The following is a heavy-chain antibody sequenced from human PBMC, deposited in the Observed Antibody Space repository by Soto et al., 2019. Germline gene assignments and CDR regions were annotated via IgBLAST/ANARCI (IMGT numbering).Heavy chain of an antibody. J-gene: IGHJ3*02. CDR2: IYPGDSDT. CDR1: GYSFPSYW. D-gene: IGHD5-12*01. CDR3: ARPSGYSGYDYGDDFDI. V-gene: IGHV5-51*01. Sequence: GESLKISCKGSGYSFPSYWIGWVRQMPGKGLEWMGIIYPGDSDTRYSPSFQGQVTISADKSISTAYLQWSSLKASDTAMYYWARPSGYSGYDYGDDFDIWGQGTMVTVSS.